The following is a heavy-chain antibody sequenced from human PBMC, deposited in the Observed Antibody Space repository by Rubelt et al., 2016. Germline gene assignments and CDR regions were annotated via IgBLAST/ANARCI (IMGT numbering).Heavy chain of an antibody. V-gene: IGHV4-39*07. D-gene: IGHD5-18*01. Sequence: QVQLQESGPGLVKPSETLFFSCTVSGGSMKSSNYYWGWIRQPPGKGLAWIGNIYYSGSTYYNPSLKSRLTISLDTSKNQVSLNLTSVTAADTAVDYCARDDSYGPRDWGQGSLVTVSS. CDR3: ARDDSYGPRD. J-gene: IGHJ4*02. CDR2: IYYSGST. CDR1: GGSMKSSNYY.